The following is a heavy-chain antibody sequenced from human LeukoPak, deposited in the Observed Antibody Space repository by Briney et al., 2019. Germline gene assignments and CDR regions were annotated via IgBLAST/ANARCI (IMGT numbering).Heavy chain of an antibody. V-gene: IGHV4-59*01. CDR1: GGSISSYH. J-gene: IGHJ4*02. CDR3: ARHDYGATRDY. D-gene: IGHD4-17*01. Sequence: SETLSLTCTVPGGSISSYHWSWIRQPPGKGLEWIGYIHYSGSTNYNPSLKSRVTISVDTSKNQFSLKLSSVTAADTAVYYCARHDYGATRDYWGQGTLATVSS. CDR2: IHYSGST.